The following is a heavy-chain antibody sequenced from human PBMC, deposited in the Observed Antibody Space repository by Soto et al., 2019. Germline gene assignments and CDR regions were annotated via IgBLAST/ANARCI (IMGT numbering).Heavy chain of an antibody. CDR2: IIPIFGTA. CDR1: GGTFSSYA. Sequence: VASVKVSCKASGGTFSSYAISWVRQAPGQGLEWMGGIIPIFGTANYAQKFQGRATITADESTSTAYMELSSLRSEDTAVYYCARDAPYSSSWFNWFDPWGQGTLVTVSS. V-gene: IGHV1-69*13. J-gene: IGHJ5*02. CDR3: ARDAPYSSSWFNWFDP. D-gene: IGHD6-13*01.